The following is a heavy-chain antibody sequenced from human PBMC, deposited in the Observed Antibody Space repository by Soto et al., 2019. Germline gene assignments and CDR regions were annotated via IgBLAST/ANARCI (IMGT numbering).Heavy chain of an antibody. V-gene: IGHV1-46*01. CDR3: ARDHKDLVLMVYAIPPSYAFDI. CDR1: GYTFTSYY. D-gene: IGHD2-8*01. CDR2: INPSGGST. Sequence: GASVKVSCKASGYTFTSYYMHWVRQAPGQGLEWMGIINPSGGSTSYAQKFQGRVTMTRDTSTSTVYMELSSLRSEDTAVYYCARDHKDLVLMVYAIPPSYAFDIWGEGTMVTVSS. J-gene: IGHJ3*02.